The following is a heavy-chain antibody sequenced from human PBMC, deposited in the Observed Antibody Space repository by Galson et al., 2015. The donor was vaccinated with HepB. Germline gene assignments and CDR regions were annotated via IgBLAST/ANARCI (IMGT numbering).Heavy chain of an antibody. D-gene: IGHD2-2*01. CDR1: GFTFSSYI. CDR3: ARDGSIGSTSYGMGV. CDR2: ISSSSTYI. V-gene: IGHV3-21*01. Sequence: SLRLSCAASGFTFSSYIMNWVRPAPGKGLEWVSSISSSSTYIYYADSVKGRFTISRDNAKNSLFLQMNSLRAEDTAVYYCARDGSIGSTSYGMGVWGQGTTVTVSS. J-gene: IGHJ6*02.